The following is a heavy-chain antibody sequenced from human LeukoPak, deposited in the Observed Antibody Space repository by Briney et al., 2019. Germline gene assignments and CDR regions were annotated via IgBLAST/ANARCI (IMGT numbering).Heavy chain of an antibody. Sequence: GASVKVSCKASGYFFSYYLMHWVRQAPGQGLEWMGWINPSSGDANYAQKFHGRVIMTSYTSISTAYLELNRLRTDDTAIYFCARDVHAYGGNSGFDYWGQGSLVIVSS. J-gene: IGHJ4*01. CDR1: GYFFSYYL. CDR2: INPSSGDA. V-gene: IGHV1-2*02. D-gene: IGHD4-23*01. CDR3: ARDVHAYGGNSGFDY.